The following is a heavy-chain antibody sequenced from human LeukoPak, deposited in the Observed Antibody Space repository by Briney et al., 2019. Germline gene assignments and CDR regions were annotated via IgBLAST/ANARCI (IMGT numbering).Heavy chain of an antibody. D-gene: IGHD6-13*01. Sequence: GASVRVSCKASGYTFTGYYMHWVRQAPGQGLEWMGWINPNSGGTNYAQKFQGRVTMTRDASISTAYMELSSLRSEDTAVYYCARSSSWSPGNDYWGQGTLVTVSS. CDR1: GYTFTGYY. CDR2: INPNSGGT. J-gene: IGHJ4*02. CDR3: ARSSSWSPGNDY. V-gene: IGHV1-2*02.